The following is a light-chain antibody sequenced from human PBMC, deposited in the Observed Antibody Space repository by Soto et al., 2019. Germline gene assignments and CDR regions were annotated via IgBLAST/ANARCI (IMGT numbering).Light chain of an antibody. Sequence: QSVLTQSPSASASLGASVKLTCTLSSGHSNYAIAWHQQQSEKGPRYLMNLNSDGSHSKGDGIPDRFSGSSSGAERYLTISSLQSEDEADSYCQTWGSGIVVFGGGTQLTVL. V-gene: IGLV4-69*01. CDR2: LNSDGSH. CDR1: SGHSNYA. CDR3: QTWGSGIVV. J-gene: IGLJ2*01.